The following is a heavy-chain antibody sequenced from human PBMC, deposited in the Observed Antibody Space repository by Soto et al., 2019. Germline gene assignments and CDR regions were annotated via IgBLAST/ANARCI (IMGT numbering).Heavy chain of an antibody. CDR1: GFTFSSYS. CDR3: AGKIMELNPHEYYSYYYMDI. V-gene: IGHV3-48*01. J-gene: IGHJ6*03. CDR2: ISSSSSTI. D-gene: IGHD1-26*01. Sequence: EVQLVESGGGLVQPGGSLRLSCAASGFTFSSYSMNWVRQAPGKGLEWVSYISSSSSTIYYADSVKGRFTISRDNAKNSRYLKMKTLKAEDTAVNSCAGKIMELNPHEYYSYYYMDIWGKGPTVTVSS.